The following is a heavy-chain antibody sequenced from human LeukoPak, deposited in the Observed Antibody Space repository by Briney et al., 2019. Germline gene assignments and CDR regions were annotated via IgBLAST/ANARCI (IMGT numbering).Heavy chain of an antibody. D-gene: IGHD5-18*01. CDR1: GGTFSSYA. CDR3: ARDLHHVDTLAKVGLDFDY. V-gene: IGHV1-2*04. Sequence: ASVKVSCKASGGTFSSYAISWVRQAPGQGLEWMGWINPNSGGTNYAQKFQGWVTMTRDTSISTAYMELSRLRSDDTAVYYCARDLHHVDTLAKVGLDFDYWGQGTLVTVSS. CDR2: INPNSGGT. J-gene: IGHJ4*02.